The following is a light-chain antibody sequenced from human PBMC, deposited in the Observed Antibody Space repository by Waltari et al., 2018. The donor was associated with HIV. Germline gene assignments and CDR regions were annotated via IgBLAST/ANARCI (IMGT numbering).Light chain of an antibody. CDR2: DDR. CDR3: QVWDSSSDVV. J-gene: IGLJ2*01. Sequence: SYELTQPLSVSVALGQTARITCGGNNIGSKNVHWYQQKPGQAPVLVVYDDRDRPSGIPERFSGSNSGNTATLTISRVEAGDEADYYCQVWDSSSDVVFGGGTKLTVL. V-gene: IGLV3-21*02. CDR1: NIGSKN.